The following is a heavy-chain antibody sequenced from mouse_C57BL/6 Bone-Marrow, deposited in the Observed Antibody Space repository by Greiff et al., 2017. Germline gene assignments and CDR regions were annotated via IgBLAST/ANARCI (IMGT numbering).Heavy chain of an antibody. CDR2: ISSGSSTI. J-gene: IGHJ2*01. CDR3: AKSGFITTVVLDY. CDR1: GFTFSDYG. D-gene: IGHD1-1*01. Sequence: DVQLQESGGGLVKPGGSLKLSCAASGFTFSDYGMHWVRQAPEKGLEWVAYISSGSSTIYYADTVKGRFTISRDNAKNTLFLQMTSLRSEDTAMYYCAKSGFITTVVLDYWGQGTTLTVSS. V-gene: IGHV5-17*01.